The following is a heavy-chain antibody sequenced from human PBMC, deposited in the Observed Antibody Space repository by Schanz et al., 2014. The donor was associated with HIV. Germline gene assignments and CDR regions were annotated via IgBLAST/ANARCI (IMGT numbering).Heavy chain of an antibody. Sequence: QVQLVESGGGVVQPGRSLRLSCAASGFTFNYYGMHWVRQAPGKGLAWVGVIWYDGTNKYYADSVKGRFTISRDNSKNTVDLQMNSLRAEDTAVYYCAKAGGGPSPSYYGMDVWGQGTTVTVSS. CDR3: AKAGGGPSPSYYGMDV. J-gene: IGHJ6*02. CDR2: IWYDGTNK. CDR1: GFTFNYYG. D-gene: IGHD3-10*01. V-gene: IGHV3-33*06.